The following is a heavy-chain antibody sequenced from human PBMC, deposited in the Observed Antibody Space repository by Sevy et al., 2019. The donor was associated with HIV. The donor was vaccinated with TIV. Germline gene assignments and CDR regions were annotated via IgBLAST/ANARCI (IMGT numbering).Heavy chain of an antibody. V-gene: IGHV4-39*01. Sequence: SEMSLTCTVSGGSISSSSYYWGWIRQPPGKGLEWIGSIYYSGSTYYNPSLKSRVTISVDTSKNQFSLKLSSVTAAATAVYYCASMYYDFWRGYYPPYNWFDPWGQGTLVTVSS. CDR1: GGSISSSSYY. J-gene: IGHJ5*02. CDR3: ASMYYDFWRGYYPPYNWFDP. CDR2: IYYSGST. D-gene: IGHD3-3*01.